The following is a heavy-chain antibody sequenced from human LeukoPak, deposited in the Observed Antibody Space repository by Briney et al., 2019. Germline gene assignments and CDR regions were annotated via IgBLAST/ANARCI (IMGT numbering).Heavy chain of an antibody. J-gene: IGHJ5*02. D-gene: IGHD3-22*01. V-gene: IGHV4-59*08. CDR3: ARHLYYYDDIDL. CDR1: GDSMRGYY. CDR2: VYYSGST. Sequence: PSETLSLTCAVSGDSMRGYYWSWIRQPPGEALEWIGYVYYSGSTNYNPSLKSRVTISVDTSKSQFSLMLTSVTAADTAVYYCARHLYYYDDIDLWGQGTLVTVSS.